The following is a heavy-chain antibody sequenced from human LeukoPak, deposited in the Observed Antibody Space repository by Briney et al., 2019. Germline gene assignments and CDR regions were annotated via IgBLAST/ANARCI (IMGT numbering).Heavy chain of an antibody. J-gene: IGHJ6*03. D-gene: IGHD5-18*01. CDR2: IYYSGST. V-gene: IGHV4-59*12. CDR3: ARGRYSYYYYYYYMDV. Sequence: PSETLSLTCTVSGGSISSYYWSWIRQPPGKGLEWIGYIYYSGSTNYYPSLKSRVTISVDTSKNQFSLKLSSVTAADTAVYYCARGRYSYYYYYYYMDVWGKGTTVTVSS. CDR1: GGSISSYY.